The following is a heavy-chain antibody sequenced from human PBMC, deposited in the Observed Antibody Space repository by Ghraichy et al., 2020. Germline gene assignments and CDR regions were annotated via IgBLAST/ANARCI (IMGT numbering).Heavy chain of an antibody. CDR3: AREGGYSGSYEGSFDY. CDR1: GFTFSSYS. V-gene: IGHV3-21*01. Sequence: GGSLRLSCAASGFTFSSYSMNWVRQAPGKGLEWVSSISSSIGYIYYADSVKGRFTISRDNAKNSLYLQMNSLRAEDTALYYCAREGGYSGSYEGSFDYWGQGTLVTVSS. CDR2: ISSSIGYI. D-gene: IGHD1-26*01. J-gene: IGHJ4*02.